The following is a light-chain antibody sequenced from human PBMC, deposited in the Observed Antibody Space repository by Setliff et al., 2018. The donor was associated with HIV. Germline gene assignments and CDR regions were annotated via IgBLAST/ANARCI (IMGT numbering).Light chain of an antibody. J-gene: IGLJ1*01. CDR1: SSDVGSYNV. Sequence: QSALTQPASVSGSPGQSITISCTGTSSDVGSYNVVSWYQQHPGKAPKLMIYEVSERPSGVSNRFSGSKSGSPASLTISGLQAEDEADYYCCSYAGSSTYVFGTGTKVTVL. CDR3: CSYAGSSTYV. V-gene: IGLV2-23*02. CDR2: EVS.